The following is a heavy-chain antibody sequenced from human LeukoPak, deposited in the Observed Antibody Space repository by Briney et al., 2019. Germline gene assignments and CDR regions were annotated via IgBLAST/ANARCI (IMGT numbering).Heavy chain of an antibody. CDR3: ARRPFEDYFFDY. V-gene: IGHV4-61*08. Sequence: SATLSLTCTVSGGSVNSRDFYWVWIRQPPGKGLEWIGQIYYSGSANYNPSLKSRVTISLDTSKNQFSLKLSSVTAADTAVYYCARRPFEDYFFDYWGQGTLVTVSS. D-gene: IGHD3/OR15-3a*01. CDR2: IYYSGSA. J-gene: IGHJ4*02. CDR1: GGSVNSRDFY.